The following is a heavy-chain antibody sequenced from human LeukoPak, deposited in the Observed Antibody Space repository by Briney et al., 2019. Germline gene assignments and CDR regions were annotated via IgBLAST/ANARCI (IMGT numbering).Heavy chain of an antibody. J-gene: IGHJ3*01. D-gene: IGHD1-1*01. V-gene: IGHV3-23*01. CDR1: GFTFSSFA. CDR2: ISGSGGST. CDR3: AKSQSPHWRRYDTQNDAYDF. Sequence: PGGSLRLSCAASGFTFSSFAMTWVRQAPGKGLEWVSAISGSGGSTYYADSVKGRFTISRDNSKNTLYLQMNSLRVEDTALYYCAKSQSPHWRRYDTQNDAYDFWGKGTMVTVSS.